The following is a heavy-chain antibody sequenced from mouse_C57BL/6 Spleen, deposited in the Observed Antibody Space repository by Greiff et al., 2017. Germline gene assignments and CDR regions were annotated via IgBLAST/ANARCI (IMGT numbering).Heavy chain of an antibody. CDR1: GYTFTSYT. D-gene: IGHD4-1*01. CDR2: INPSSGYT. J-gene: IGHJ4*01. CDR3: ARTPVGGYAMDY. Sequence: VHLVESGAELARPGASVKMSCKASGYTFTSYTMHWVKQRPGQGLEWIGYINPSSGYTKYNQKFKDKATLTADKSSSTAYMQLSSLTSEDSAVDYCARTPVGGYAMDYWGQGTSVTVSS. V-gene: IGHV1-4*01.